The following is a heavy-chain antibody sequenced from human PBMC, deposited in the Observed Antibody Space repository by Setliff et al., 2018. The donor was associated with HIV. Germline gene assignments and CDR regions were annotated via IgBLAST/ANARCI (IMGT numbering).Heavy chain of an antibody. CDR2: IYHSGTT. CDR3: ASMERGSGFSNRNYFDY. Sequence: SETLSLTCTVSGGSISSVSYWGWIRQPPGKGLEWIGSIYHSGTTYYNPSLKSRVTISVDTSKNQFSLKLSSVTAADTAVYYCASMERGSGFSNRNYFDYWGQGTLVTVSS. V-gene: IGHV4-38-2*02. D-gene: IGHD6-19*01. CDR1: GGSISSVSY. J-gene: IGHJ4*02.